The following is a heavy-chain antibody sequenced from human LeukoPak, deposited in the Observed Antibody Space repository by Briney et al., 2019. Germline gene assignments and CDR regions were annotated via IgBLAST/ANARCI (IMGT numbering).Heavy chain of an antibody. CDR1: GYTFTSYD. Sequence: ASVKVSCKASGYTFTSYDINWVRQATGQGLEWMGWMNPNSGNTGYAQKFQGRVTITRNTSISTAYMELSSLRSEDTAVYYCARGQPGYSGMNWFDPWGQGTLVTVSS. CDR2: MNPNSGNT. J-gene: IGHJ5*02. V-gene: IGHV1-8*03. D-gene: IGHD5-12*01. CDR3: ARGQPGYSGMNWFDP.